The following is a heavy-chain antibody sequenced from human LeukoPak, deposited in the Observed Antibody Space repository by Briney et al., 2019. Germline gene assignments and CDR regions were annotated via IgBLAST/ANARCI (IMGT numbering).Heavy chain of an antibody. D-gene: IGHD1-26*01. CDR2: ISGSGGSP. V-gene: IGHV3-23*01. J-gene: IGHJ3*02. CDR1: GFTFSSYA. Sequence: GGSLRLSCAASGFTFSSYAMSWVRQAPGKGLEWVSGISGSGGSPYYADSVKGRFTISRDNSKNTLYLQMNSLRAEDTAVYYCAKETGSYYQPNAFDIWGQGTMVTVSS. CDR3: AKETGSYYQPNAFDI.